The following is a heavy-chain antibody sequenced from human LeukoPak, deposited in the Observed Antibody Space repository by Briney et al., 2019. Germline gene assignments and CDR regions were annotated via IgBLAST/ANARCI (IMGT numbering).Heavy chain of an antibody. V-gene: IGHV7-4-1*02. CDR1: GYTFSNYG. J-gene: IGHJ4*02. Sequence: GASVKVSCKASGYTFSNYGVNWVRQAPGQGPEWMGWINTNTGNPTYAPGFTGRFVFSLDTSVSTAYLQISRLKAEDTALYYCASGEDDFDYWGQGTLVTVSS. D-gene: IGHD2-15*01. CDR3: ASGEDDFDY. CDR2: INTNTGNP.